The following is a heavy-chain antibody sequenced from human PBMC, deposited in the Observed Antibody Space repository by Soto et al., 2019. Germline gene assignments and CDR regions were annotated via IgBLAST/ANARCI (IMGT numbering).Heavy chain of an antibody. CDR1: GDSVSSNSAA. CDR2: TYYRSKWYN. D-gene: IGHD2-2*01. J-gene: IGHJ6*02. Sequence: SQTLSLTCAISGDSVSSNSAAWNWIRQSPSRGLEWLGRTYYRSKWYNDYAVSVKSRITINPDTSKNQFSLQLNSVTPEDTAVYYRARRMGVGYCSSTSCLWGMDVWGQGTTVTVSS. V-gene: IGHV6-1*01. CDR3: ARRMGVGYCSSTSCLWGMDV.